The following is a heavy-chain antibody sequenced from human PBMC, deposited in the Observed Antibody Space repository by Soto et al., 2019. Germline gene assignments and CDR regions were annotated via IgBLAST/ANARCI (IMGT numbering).Heavy chain of an antibody. Sequence: GGSLRLSCAASGFTFSDYYMSWIRQAPGKGLEWVSYISSSGSTIYYADSVKGRFTISRDNAKNSLYLQMNSLRAEDTAVYYCARGGVAYYVFWRGSSSAFDIWGQGTMLTVSS. CDR2: ISSSGSTI. CDR3: ARGGVAYYVFWRGSSSAFDI. D-gene: IGHD3-3*01. CDR1: GFTFSDYY. V-gene: IGHV3-11*01. J-gene: IGHJ3*02.